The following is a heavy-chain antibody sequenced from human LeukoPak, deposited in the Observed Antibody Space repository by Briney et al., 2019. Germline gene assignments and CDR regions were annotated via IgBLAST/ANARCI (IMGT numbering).Heavy chain of an antibody. CDR3: ARHYGSGSPHNYYYYYMDV. CDR2: ISSSGSTI. J-gene: IGHJ6*03. D-gene: IGHD3-10*01. V-gene: IGHV3-48*04. Sequence: GGSLRLSCAASGFTFSSYNLNWVRQAPGKGLEWVSYISSSGSTIYYADSVKGRFTISRDNAKNSLYLQMNSLRAEDTAVYYCARHYGSGSPHNYYYYYMDVWGKGTTVTVPS. CDR1: GFTFSSYN.